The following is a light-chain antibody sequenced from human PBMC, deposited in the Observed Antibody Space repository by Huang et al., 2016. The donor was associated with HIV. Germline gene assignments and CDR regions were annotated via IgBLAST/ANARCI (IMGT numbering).Light chain of an antibody. CDR3: QQRKYWPPIT. V-gene: IGKV3-11*01. Sequence: ETLLTQSLSTLSLSPGERATLSCRSSQMVNSYLSWYQQKPGQTPRYLVYDAPNRATGIPARFSSSGSETDFTLTISSLEPEDFAVYYCQQRKYWPPITFGQGTRLEIK. J-gene: IGKJ5*01. CDR2: DAP. CDR1: QMVNSY.